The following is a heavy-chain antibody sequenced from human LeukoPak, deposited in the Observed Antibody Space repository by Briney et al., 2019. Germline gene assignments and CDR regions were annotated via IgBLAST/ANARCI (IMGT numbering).Heavy chain of an antibody. J-gene: IGHJ4*02. CDR3: ANYDYVWGSYRYTGGFDY. Sequence: GGSLRLSCAASGFTFSGYGMHWVRQAPGKGLEWVAVISYDGNNEYYADSVKGRFTISRDNSKNTLYLQMNSLRAEDTAVYYRANYDYVWGSYRYTGGFDYWGQGTLVTVSS. CDR1: GFTFSGYG. D-gene: IGHD3-16*02. CDR2: ISYDGNNE. V-gene: IGHV3-30*18.